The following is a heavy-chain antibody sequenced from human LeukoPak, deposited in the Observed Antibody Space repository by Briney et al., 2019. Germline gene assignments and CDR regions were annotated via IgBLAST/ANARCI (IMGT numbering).Heavy chain of an antibody. CDR3: AKEGKTRNWNYSQAKPVY. J-gene: IGHJ4*02. CDR1: GFTLPYG. V-gene: IGHV3-23*01. D-gene: IGHD1-7*01. CDR2: VSATGYTT. Sequence: PGGSLRLSCVVSGFTLPYGMSWVRQAPGKGLEWVSYVSATGYTTSYADSVKGRFTISRDNAKNTVFLQMDSLRADDTAVYYCAKEGKTRNWNYSQAKPVYWGQGTLVTVSS.